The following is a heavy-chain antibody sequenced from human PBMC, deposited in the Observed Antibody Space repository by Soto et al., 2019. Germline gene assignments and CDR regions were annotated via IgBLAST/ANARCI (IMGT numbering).Heavy chain of an antibody. CDR2: TYYRSKWYN. CDR3: ARVEILQLPRSGWFDP. J-gene: IGHJ5*02. V-gene: IGHV6-1*01. CDR1: GDSVSSNSAA. Sequence: KQSQTLSLTCAISGDSVSSNSAAWNWIRQSPSRGLEWLGRTYYRSKWYNDYAVSVKSRITINPDTSKNQFSLQLNSVTPEDTAVYYCARVEILQLPRSGWFDPWGQGTLVTVSS. D-gene: IGHD2-2*01.